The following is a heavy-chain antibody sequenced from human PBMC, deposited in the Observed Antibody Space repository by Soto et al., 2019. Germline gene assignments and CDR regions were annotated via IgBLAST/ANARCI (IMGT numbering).Heavy chain of an antibody. D-gene: IGHD5-18*01. CDR1: GFSFSSFA. CDR3: ARENSVQAWLHHFDH. Sequence: LSLTCSVSGFSFSSFAMNWVRQAPGRGLEWVSYISDDGASIYYADSLKGRFTISRDNAKNSLSLQMNNLRAEDTAVYYCARENSVQAWLHHFDHWGLGTLVTVSS. CDR2: ISDDGASI. J-gene: IGHJ4*02. V-gene: IGHV3-48*03.